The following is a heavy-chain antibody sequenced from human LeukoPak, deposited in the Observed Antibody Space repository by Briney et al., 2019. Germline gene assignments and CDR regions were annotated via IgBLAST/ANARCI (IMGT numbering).Heavy chain of an antibody. D-gene: IGHD6-13*01. CDR3: ARGSGGSSWKTFDY. CDR2: IYYSGST. Sequence: PSETLSLTCTVSGGSISSYYWSWIRQPPGKGLEWIGYIYYSGSTSYNPSLKSRVTISVDTSKNQFSLKLSSVTAADTAVYYCARGSGGSSWKTFDYWGQGTLVTVSS. V-gene: IGHV4-59*01. J-gene: IGHJ4*02. CDR1: GGSISSYY.